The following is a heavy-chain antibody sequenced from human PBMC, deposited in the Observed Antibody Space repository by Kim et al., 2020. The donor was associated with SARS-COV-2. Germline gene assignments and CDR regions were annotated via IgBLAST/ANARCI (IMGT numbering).Heavy chain of an antibody. CDR3: AKGAYYYDSSGYFDY. V-gene: IGHV3-23*03. CDR2: IYSGGSST. D-gene: IGHD3-22*01. CDR1: GFTFSSYA. Sequence: GGSLRLSCAASGFTFSSYAMSWVRQAPGKGLEWVSVIYSGGSSTYYADSVKGRFTISRDNSKNTLYLQMNSLRAEDTAVYYCAKGAYYYDSSGYFDYWGQGTLVSVSS. J-gene: IGHJ4*02.